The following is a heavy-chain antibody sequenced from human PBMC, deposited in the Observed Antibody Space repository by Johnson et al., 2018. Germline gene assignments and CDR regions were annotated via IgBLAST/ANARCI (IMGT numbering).Heavy chain of an antibody. CDR2: LWSDGSKK. V-gene: IGHV3-33*01. Sequence: QVQLVQSGGGVVQPGRSLRLSCAASGFTFSSHGMHWVRPAPGKGLEWVAVLWSDGSKKYYADSVKGRFTVSRDNSKNTLYLQMDSLRAEDTAIYYCARDRGDCSGGSCWGYCLHWGQGTLVTVSS. J-gene: IGHJ1*01. CDR3: ARDRGDCSGGSCWGYCLH. CDR1: GFTFSSHG. D-gene: IGHD2-15*01.